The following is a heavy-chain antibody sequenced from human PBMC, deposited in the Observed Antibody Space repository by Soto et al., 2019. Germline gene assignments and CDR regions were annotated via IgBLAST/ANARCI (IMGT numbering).Heavy chain of an antibody. CDR1: GGYISSYY. Sequence: PPETLSLTCTVSGGYISSYYWTWIRQPPGKGLEWIGYIYYSGSTNYNPSLKSRVTMSIDTSKNQFSLKLGSVTAADTAVYYCARAFGSTMPSLFWGQGTLVTVSS. V-gene: IGHV4-59*01. J-gene: IGHJ4*02. CDR2: IYYSGST. CDR3: ARAFGSTMPSLF. D-gene: IGHD2-2*01.